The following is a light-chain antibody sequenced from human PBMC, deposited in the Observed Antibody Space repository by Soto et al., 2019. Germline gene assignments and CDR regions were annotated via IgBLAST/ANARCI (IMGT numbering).Light chain of an antibody. Sequence: DIQMTQSPSSLCASVGDRVPITCRASQSISSNLNWYQQKPGTAPKLLIYATSSLPSGVPSRFSGSGSGSDFTLAISNLQPEDFATYYCQQSDSTPIPFGQGTRLEIK. CDR3: QQSDSTPIP. CDR1: QSISSN. J-gene: IGKJ5*01. CDR2: ATS. V-gene: IGKV1-39*01.